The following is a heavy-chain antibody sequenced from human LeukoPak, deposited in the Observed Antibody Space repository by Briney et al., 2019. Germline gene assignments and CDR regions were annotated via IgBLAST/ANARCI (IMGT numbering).Heavy chain of an antibody. V-gene: IGHV4-39*01. Sequence: AETLSLTCTVSGGSIISSTYYWGWIRQPPGKGLEWVINMYYSGNTNYNPSLKSRVTISEDTSKNQFSLKLTSVTAADTAMYYCASRATTMVRGVIVILYFDSWGQGTLVTVSS. CDR3: ASRATTMVRGVIVILYFDS. CDR2: MYYSGNT. CDR1: GGSIISSTYY. J-gene: IGHJ4*02. D-gene: IGHD3-10*01.